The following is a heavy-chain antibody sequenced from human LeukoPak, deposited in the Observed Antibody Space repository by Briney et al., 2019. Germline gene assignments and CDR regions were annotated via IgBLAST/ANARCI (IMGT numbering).Heavy chain of an antibody. CDR3: ARRTWDDAFDI. D-gene: IGHD1-26*01. CDR1: GGSISSYY. V-gene: IGHV4-59*08. Sequence: SETLSLTCTVSGGSISSYYWSWIRQPPGKGLEWIGYIYYSGSTNYNPSLKSRVTISVDTSKNQFSLKVSSVTAADTAVYHCARRTWDDAFDIWGQGTLVTVSS. J-gene: IGHJ3*02. CDR2: IYYSGST.